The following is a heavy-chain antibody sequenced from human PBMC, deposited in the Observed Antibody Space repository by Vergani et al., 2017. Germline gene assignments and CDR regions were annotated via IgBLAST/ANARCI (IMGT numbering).Heavy chain of an antibody. J-gene: IGHJ4*02. Sequence: QVTLKESGPVLVKPTETLTLPCTVSGFSLSNARMGVSWIRQPPGKALEWLAHIFSNDEKSYSTSLKSRLTISKDTSKSQVVLTMTNMDPVDTATYYCARRFGGSLYYFDYWGQGTLVTVSS. D-gene: IGHD2-15*01. CDR2: IFSNDEK. CDR1: GFSLSNARMG. CDR3: ARRFGGSLYYFDY. V-gene: IGHV2-26*01.